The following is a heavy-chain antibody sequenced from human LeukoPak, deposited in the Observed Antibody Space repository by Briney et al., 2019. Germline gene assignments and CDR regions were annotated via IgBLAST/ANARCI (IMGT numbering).Heavy chain of an antibody. CDR1: GYTFTSYD. V-gene: IGHV1-8*01. CDR3: ARRSGGSCYSFSCDWFDP. Sequence: ASVKVSCKASGYTFTSYDINWVRQATGQGLEWMGWMNPNSGNPGYAQKFQGRVTMTRNTSISTAYMELSSLRSEDTAVYYCARRSGGSCYSFSCDWFDPWGQGTLVTVSS. D-gene: IGHD2-15*01. J-gene: IGHJ5*02. CDR2: MNPNSGNP.